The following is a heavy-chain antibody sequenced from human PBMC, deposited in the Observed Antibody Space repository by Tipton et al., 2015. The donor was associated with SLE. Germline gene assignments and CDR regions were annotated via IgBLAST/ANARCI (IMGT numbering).Heavy chain of an antibody. CDR1: GFTFSSYA. CDR2: ISGTGGST. J-gene: IGHJ4*02. Sequence: SLRLSCAASGFTFSSYAMSWVRQAPGQGLEWLSTISGTGGSTYYADSVKGRFTISRDNSKNTLYLQMNSLRAEDTAVYYCAKDPPSDLGYLSFPFYFDYWGQGALVTVSS. CDR3: AKDPPSDLGYLSFPFYFDY. D-gene: IGHD3-16*02. V-gene: IGHV3-23*01.